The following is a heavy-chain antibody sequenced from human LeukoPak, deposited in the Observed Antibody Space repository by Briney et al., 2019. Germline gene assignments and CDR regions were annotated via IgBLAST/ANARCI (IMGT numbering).Heavy chain of an antibody. J-gene: IGHJ1*01. CDR2: ISCSGVGT. D-gene: IGHD2-2*01. CDR3: AKVSVVPAARAEYFQH. Sequence: GGSLRLSCAASGFTFSSHAMSWVRQAPGKGLEWVSVISCSGVGTYYVDSVKGRFTISRDNSKNTVYLQMSSLRAEDTAVYYCAKVSVVPAARAEYFQHWGQGTLVTVSS. V-gene: IGHV3-23*01. CDR1: GFTFSSHA.